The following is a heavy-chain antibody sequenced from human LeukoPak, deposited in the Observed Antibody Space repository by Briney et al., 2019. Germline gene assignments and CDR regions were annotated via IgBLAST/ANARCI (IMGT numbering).Heavy chain of an antibody. J-gene: IGHJ4*02. V-gene: IGHV3-73*01. Sequence: GGSLRLSSAASGFTFSGSAMHWVRQASGKGLEWVGRIRSKANSYATAYAASVKGRFTISRDDSKNTAYLQMNSLKTEDTAVYYCTRHPIVGANHFDYWGQGTLVTVSS. CDR3: TRHPIVGANHFDY. CDR2: IRSKANSYAT. CDR1: GFTFSGSA. D-gene: IGHD1-26*01.